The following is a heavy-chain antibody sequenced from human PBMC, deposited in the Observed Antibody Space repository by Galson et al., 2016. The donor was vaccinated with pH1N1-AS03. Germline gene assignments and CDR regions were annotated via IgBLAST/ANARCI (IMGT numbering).Heavy chain of an antibody. CDR1: GGSISSTTYH. D-gene: IGHD3-10*01. V-gene: IGHV4-61*09. Sequence: TLSLTCDVSGGSISSTTYHWTWIRQSAGKGLEWIGYIYANGATNHNPSLKSRVTISLDTSRNQFSLRLSSVTAADTAVYYCARDLEEASGSLDVDYWGQGTLVTVSS. CDR3: ARDLEEASGSLDVDY. CDR2: IYANGAT. J-gene: IGHJ4*02.